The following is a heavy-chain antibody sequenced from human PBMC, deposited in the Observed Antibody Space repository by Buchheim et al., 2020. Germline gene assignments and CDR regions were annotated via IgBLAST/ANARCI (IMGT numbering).Heavy chain of an antibody. V-gene: IGHV1-2*02. CDR3: ARGQGIAARPDSPYYYYGMDV. Sequence: QVQLVQSGAEVKKPGASVKVSCKASGYTFTGYYMHWVRQAPGQGLEWMGWINPNSGGTNYAQKFQGRVTMTRVTSISTAYMELSRLRSDDTAVYYCARGQGIAARPDSPYYYYGMDVWGQGTT. D-gene: IGHD6-6*01. J-gene: IGHJ6*02. CDR1: GYTFTGYY. CDR2: INPNSGGT.